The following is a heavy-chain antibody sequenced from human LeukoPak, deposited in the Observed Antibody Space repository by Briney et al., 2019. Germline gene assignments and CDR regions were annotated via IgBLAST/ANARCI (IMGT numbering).Heavy chain of an antibody. V-gene: IGHV3-20*04. CDR2: INWNGGST. CDR1: GFTFDDYG. D-gene: IGHD3-16*01. J-gene: IGHJ4*02. CDR3: GEEMIEFGGALSAFDY. Sequence: PGGSLRLSCAASGFTFDDYGMSWVRHAPGKGLEWVSGINWNGGSTGYADSVKGRFTISRDNSQNTQYLQMNSLRDEDTAVYYCGEEMIEFGGALSAFDYWGQGTLVTVSS.